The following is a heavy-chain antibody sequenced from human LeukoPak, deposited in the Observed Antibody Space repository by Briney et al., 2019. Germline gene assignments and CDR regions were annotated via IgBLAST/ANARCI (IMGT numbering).Heavy chain of an antibody. CDR1: GGSISSSSYY. Sequence: SETLPLTCTVSGGSISSSSYYWGWIRQPPGKGLEWIGSIYYSGSTYYNPSLKSRVTISVDTSKNQFSLKLSPVTAADTAVYYCARAGIAATNNWFDPWGQGTLVTVSS. CDR2: IYYSGST. J-gene: IGHJ5*02. D-gene: IGHD6-13*01. V-gene: IGHV4-39*01. CDR3: ARAGIAATNNWFDP.